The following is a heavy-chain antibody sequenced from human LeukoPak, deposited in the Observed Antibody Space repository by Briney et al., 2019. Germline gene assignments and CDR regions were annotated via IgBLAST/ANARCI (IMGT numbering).Heavy chain of an antibody. CDR1: GASLNGHY. CDR3: ARHGANLLRFLEWLPKYFDY. J-gene: IGHJ4*02. CDR2: GSDSGGT. V-gene: IGHV4-34*01. D-gene: IGHD3-3*01. Sequence: SETLSLTCAVYGASLNGHYWSWIRQPPGKGLEWIGEGSDSGGTKFNPSLKSRVTISADTSKNQFSLKLSSVTAADTAVYYCARHGANLLRFLEWLPKYFDYWGQGTLVTVSS.